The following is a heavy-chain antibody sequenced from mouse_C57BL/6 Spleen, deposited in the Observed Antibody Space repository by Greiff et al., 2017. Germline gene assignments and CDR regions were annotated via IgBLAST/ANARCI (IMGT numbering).Heavy chain of an antibody. J-gene: IGHJ2*01. CDR2: IDPSDSYT. Sequence: QVQLKQPGAELVKPGASVKLSCKASGYTFTSYWMQWVKQRPGQGLEWIGEIDPSDSYTNYNQKFKGKATLTVDTSSSTAYMQLSSLTSEDSAVYCSARNPPDYSKGYYFDYWGQGTTLTVSS. D-gene: IGHD2-5*01. CDR3: ARNPPDYSKGYYFDY. V-gene: IGHV1-50*01. CDR1: GYTFTSYW.